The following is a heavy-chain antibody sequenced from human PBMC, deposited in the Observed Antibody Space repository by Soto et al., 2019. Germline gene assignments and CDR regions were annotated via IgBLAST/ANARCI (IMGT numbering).Heavy chain of an antibody. V-gene: IGHV3-23*01. J-gene: IGHJ3*02. CDR2: ITASGIAA. Sequence: EVQLLESGGGLVQPGGSLRLSCAASGFTFSTYAMNWVRQAPGKGLEGVAAITASGIAAWYADSVKGRFTISRDNYINTLYLQMNSLRTEDTAVYYSAHPRGYGVFDAIDIWGQGTMVTVSS. D-gene: IGHD4-17*01. CDR1: GFTFSTYA. CDR3: AHPRGYGVFDAIDI.